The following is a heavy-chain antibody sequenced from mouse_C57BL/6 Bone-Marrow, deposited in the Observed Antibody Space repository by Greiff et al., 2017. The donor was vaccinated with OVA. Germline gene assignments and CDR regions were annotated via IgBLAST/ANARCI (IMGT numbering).Heavy chain of an antibody. CDR3: ARWDYDWFAY. V-gene: IGHV1-82*01. CDR1: GYAFSSFW. CDR2: IYPGDGDT. Sequence: QVQLKQSGPELVKPGASVKISCKASGYAFSSFWMNWVKQRPGKGLEWIGRIYPGDGDTNYNGKFKGKATLTADKSSSTAYMQLSSLTSEDSAVYFCARWDYDWFAYWGQGTLVTVSA. D-gene: IGHD2-4*01. J-gene: IGHJ3*01.